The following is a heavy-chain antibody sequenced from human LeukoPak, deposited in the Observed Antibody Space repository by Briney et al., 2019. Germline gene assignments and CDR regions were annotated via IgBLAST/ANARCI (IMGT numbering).Heavy chain of an antibody. CDR2: IYPGDSDT. CDR3: ARAEGGSSSWYSSFDY. D-gene: IGHD6-13*01. CDR1: GYNFTSYW. V-gene: IGHV5-51*01. Sequence: GESLKISCKGSGYNFTSYWIGWVRQMPGKGLEWMGIIYPGDSDTRYSPSFQGQVTISADKSISTAYLQWSSLKASDTAMYYCARAEGGSSSWYSSFDYWGQGTLVTVSS. J-gene: IGHJ4*02.